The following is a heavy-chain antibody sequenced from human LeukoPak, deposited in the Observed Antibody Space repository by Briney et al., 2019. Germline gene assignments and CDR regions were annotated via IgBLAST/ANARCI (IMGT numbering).Heavy chain of an antibody. D-gene: IGHD3-10*01. CDR3: AKAKYYGSSLMDV. J-gene: IGHJ6*02. CDR1: GFTFSSYA. Sequence: GGSLRLSCAASGFTFSSYAMSWVRQAPGKGPEWVSAISGSGGSTYYADSVKGRFTISRDNSKNTLYLQMNSLRAEDTAVYYCAKAKYYGSSLMDVWGQGTTVTVSS. V-gene: IGHV3-23*01. CDR2: ISGSGGST.